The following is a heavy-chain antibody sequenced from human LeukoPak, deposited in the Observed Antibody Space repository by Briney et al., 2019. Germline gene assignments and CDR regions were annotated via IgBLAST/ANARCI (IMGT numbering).Heavy chain of an antibody. J-gene: IGHJ4*02. CDR1: GFTFSGYS. V-gene: IGHV3-48*01. Sequence: GGSLRLSCAGSGFTFSGYSMHWVRQAPGKGLEWVAYISTSGSSAYYTDSVQGRFTISRDNAKNSLYLHMNSLRVEDTAIYYCARDYVWGSSESDYWGQGTLVTVSS. CDR2: ISTSGSSA. D-gene: IGHD7-27*01. CDR3: ARDYVWGSSESDY.